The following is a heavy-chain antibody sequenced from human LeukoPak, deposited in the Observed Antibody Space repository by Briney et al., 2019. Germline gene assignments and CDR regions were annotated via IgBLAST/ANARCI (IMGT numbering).Heavy chain of an antibody. J-gene: IGHJ4*02. D-gene: IGHD3-22*01. Sequence: KPSETLSLTCTVSGGSISSYYWSWIRQPPGKGLEWIGYIYYSGSTNYNPSLKSRVTISVDTSKNQFSLKLSSVTAADTAVYYCARQDYYDSSAPNFDYWGQGTLVTVSS. CDR1: GGSISSYY. CDR3: ARQDYYDSSAPNFDY. CDR2: IYYSGST. V-gene: IGHV4-59*08.